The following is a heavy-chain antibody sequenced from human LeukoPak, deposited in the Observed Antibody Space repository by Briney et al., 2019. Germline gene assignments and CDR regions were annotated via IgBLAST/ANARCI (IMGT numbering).Heavy chain of an antibody. CDR3: ARGPEPSIVGATLDY. J-gene: IGHJ4*02. D-gene: IGHD1-26*01. CDR2: INPNSGGT. CDR1: GYTFTGYY. Sequence: ASVKVSCKASGYTFTGYYMHWVRQAPGQGLEWMGWINPNSGGTNYAQKFQGRVTMTRDTSISTAYMELSRLRSDDTAVYYCARGPEPSIVGATLDYWGQGTLVTVSS. V-gene: IGHV1-2*02.